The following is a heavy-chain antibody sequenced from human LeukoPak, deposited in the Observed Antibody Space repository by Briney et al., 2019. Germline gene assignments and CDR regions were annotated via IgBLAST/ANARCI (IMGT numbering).Heavy chain of an antibody. CDR3: ASFIVGATLFDY. CDR2: IYYSGST. J-gene: IGHJ4*02. Sequence: PSETLSLTCTVSGGSISSSSYYWGWIRQPPGKGLEWIGSIYYSGSTYYNPSLKSRVTISVDTSKNQFSLRLSSVTAADTAVYYCASFIVGATLFDYWGQGTLVTVSS. V-gene: IGHV4-39*07. D-gene: IGHD1-26*01. CDR1: GGSISSSSYY.